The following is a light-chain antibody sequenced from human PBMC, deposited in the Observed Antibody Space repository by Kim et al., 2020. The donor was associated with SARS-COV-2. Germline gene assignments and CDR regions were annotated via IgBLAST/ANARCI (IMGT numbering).Light chain of an antibody. V-gene: IGLV2-14*03. CDR3: SSYTSTYSFYV. CDR1: SSDVVGYDS. J-gene: IGLJ1*01. CDR2: DVT. Sequence: QSITIAGSGSSSDVVGYDSVSWYQQHPDKGPKLMIYDVTKRPSDISDRFSGSKSGNTASLSISGLQPEDEADYYCSSYTSTYSFYVFGSGTKVTVL.